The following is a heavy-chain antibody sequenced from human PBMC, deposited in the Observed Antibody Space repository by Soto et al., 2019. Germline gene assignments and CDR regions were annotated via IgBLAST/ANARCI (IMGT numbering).Heavy chain of an antibody. CDR2: IYYSGST. J-gene: IGHJ5*02. CDR3: ARRSHSSSSWFDH. D-gene: IGHD6-6*01. CDR1: ACSISSSSYY. V-gene: IGHV4-39*01. Sequence: XETLSLTCTLSACSISSSSYYWGWLRQPPGKGLEWIGSIYYSGSTYYNPSLKSRVTISVDTSKNQFSLKLSSVTAADTAVYYCARRSHSSSSWFDHWGQGNLCTVSS.